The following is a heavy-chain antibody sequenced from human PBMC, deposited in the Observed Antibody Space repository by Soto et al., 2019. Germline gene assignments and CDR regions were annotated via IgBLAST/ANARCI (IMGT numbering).Heavy chain of an antibody. CDR2: ISSSGSYI. CDR3: TIDSPGPVTYFDN. Sequence: PGGSLRLSCAASGFSFSSYTMNWVRQAPGKGLEWVSSISSSGSYIYYADSVKGRFTISRDNAKNSLYLQLNSLRAEDTAVYYCTIDSPGPVTYFDNWGQETLVNVSS. V-gene: IGHV3-21*01. J-gene: IGHJ4*02. CDR1: GFSFSSYT. D-gene: IGHD4-17*01.